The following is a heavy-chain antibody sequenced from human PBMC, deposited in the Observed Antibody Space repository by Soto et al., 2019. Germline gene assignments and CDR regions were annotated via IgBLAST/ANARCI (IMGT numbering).Heavy chain of an antibody. CDR3: ARGGADYYDSSGYYLVD. CDR2: INPNSGGT. CDR1: GYTFTGYY. J-gene: IGHJ4*02. D-gene: IGHD3-22*01. Sequence: AAVKVSCKASGYTFTGYYMHWVRQAPGQGLEWMGWINPNSGGTNYAQKFQGRVTMTRDTSISTAYMELSRLRSDDTAVDYCARGGADYYDSSGYYLVDRGQGTRVTV. V-gene: IGHV1-2*02.